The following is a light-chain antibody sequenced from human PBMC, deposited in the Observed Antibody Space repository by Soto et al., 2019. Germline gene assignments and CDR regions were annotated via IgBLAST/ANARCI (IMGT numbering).Light chain of an antibody. CDR1: SSDIGDNNY. Sequence: QSVLTQPASVSGSPGQSITISCTGTSSDIGDNNYVSWYQQHPGKVPKLIIYEVSNRPSGISNRFSGSKSGNTASLPISGLQAEDEADYYCSSYTSSISLYVVFGGGTQLTVL. CDR2: EVS. CDR3: SSYTSSISLYVV. V-gene: IGLV2-14*01. J-gene: IGLJ2*01.